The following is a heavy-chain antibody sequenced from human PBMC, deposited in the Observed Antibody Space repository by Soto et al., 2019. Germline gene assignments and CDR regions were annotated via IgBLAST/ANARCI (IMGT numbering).Heavy chain of an antibody. CDR1: VISIIGYY. CDR3: ARGVGGSGLNWFDP. D-gene: IGHD6-19*01. Sequence: LDPLSLTCTFSVISIIGYYWTCIRHSPERCLEWIGYIHYSGGANYNPSLNSRLTMSVDRSKSQFSMKLASVTAADTAVYYCARGVGGSGLNWFDPWGQGTLVTVSS. CDR2: IHYSGGA. J-gene: IGHJ5*02. V-gene: IGHV4-59*07.